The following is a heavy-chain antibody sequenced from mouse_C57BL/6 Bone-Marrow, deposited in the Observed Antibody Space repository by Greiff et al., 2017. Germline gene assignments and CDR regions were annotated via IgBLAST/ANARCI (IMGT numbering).Heavy chain of an antibody. V-gene: IGHV1-81*01. CDR3: ARAGYDGSLWFAY. J-gene: IGHJ3*01. Sequence: QVQLQQSGAELARPGASVKLSCKASGYTFTSYGISWVKQRTGQGLEWIGEIYPRSGNTYYNEQFKGNATLTADNSSRTSYLVLRGLTSEDSAVYFCARAGYDGSLWFAYWGQGTLVTVSA. CDR1: GYTFTSYG. CDR2: IYPRSGNT. D-gene: IGHD1-1*01.